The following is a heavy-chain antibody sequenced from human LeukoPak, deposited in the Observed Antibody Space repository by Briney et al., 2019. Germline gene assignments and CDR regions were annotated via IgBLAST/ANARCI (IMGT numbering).Heavy chain of an antibody. J-gene: IGHJ4*02. CDR2: ISGGGSGGST. Sequence: GGSLRLSCAASGFTFSSYAMSWVRQAPGEGLEWVSVISGGGSGGSTYYADSVKGRFTISRDNSKNTLSLQMISLRAEDTAVYYCAKGGYSYEIYFDYWGQGTLVTVSS. D-gene: IGHD5-18*01. V-gene: IGHV3-23*01. CDR1: GFTFSSYA. CDR3: AKGGYSYEIYFDY.